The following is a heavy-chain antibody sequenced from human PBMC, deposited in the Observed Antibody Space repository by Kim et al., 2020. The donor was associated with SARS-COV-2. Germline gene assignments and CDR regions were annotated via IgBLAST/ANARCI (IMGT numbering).Heavy chain of an antibody. D-gene: IGHD3-10*01. CDR1: GFTFSSHG. CDR2: ISPFGSTI. J-gene: IGHJ4*02. CDR3: AKDWGEYMFYFDY. Sequence: GGSLRLSCAASGFTFSSHGMSWVRQAPGKGLQWVSYISPFGSTIYYADSMKGRFTVSRDNAKNSLYLQMNSLRDEDTAVYYCAKDWGEYMFYFDYWGQGTLVTVSS. V-gene: IGHV3-48*02.